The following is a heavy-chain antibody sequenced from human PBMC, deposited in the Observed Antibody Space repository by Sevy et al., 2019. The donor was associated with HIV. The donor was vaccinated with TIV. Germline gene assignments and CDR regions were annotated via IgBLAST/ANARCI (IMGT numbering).Heavy chain of an antibody. CDR2: ISYDGSIK. V-gene: IGHV3-30*04. D-gene: IGHD3-22*01. CDR1: GFTFSTYA. J-gene: IGHJ6*02. Sequence: GGSLRLSCAASGFTFSTYAMHWVRRAPGKGLEWVAVISYDGSIKYSADSVKGRFTISRDNSKNTLYLQMNSLRPEDTAVYYCAGERTYYYDSSGSDYGYYGMDVWGQGATVTVSS. CDR3: AGERTYYYDSSGSDYGYYGMDV.